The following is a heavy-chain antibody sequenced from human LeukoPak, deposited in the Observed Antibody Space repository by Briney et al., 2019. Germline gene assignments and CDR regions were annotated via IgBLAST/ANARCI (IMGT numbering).Heavy chain of an antibody. Sequence: ASVKVSFKASGYTFTTYYIHWVRQAPGQGLEWMGWINPNSGGTNYAQKFQGRVTMTRDTSISTAYMEMSRLRSDDTAVYYCARGPAYDYGESFDSWGQGTLVTVSS. CDR2: INPNSGGT. CDR3: ARGPAYDYGESFDS. D-gene: IGHD5-12*01. J-gene: IGHJ4*02. CDR1: GYTFTTYY. V-gene: IGHV1-2*02.